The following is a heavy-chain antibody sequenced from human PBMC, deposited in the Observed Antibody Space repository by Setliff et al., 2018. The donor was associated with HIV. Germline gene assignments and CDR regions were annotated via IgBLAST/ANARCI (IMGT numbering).Heavy chain of an antibody. V-gene: IGHV4-4*07. D-gene: IGHD6-19*01. Sequence: PSETLSLTCTVSGGSISNYYWSWIRQPAEKGLEWIGRIYSSGRTNYNPSLKSRVTMSLDTSKNQFSLKLSSVTAADTAFYYCASSSGWYGAAQFDPWGQGTRVTVSS. CDR1: GGSISNYY. CDR2: IYSSGRT. CDR3: ASSSGWYGAAQFDP. J-gene: IGHJ5*02.